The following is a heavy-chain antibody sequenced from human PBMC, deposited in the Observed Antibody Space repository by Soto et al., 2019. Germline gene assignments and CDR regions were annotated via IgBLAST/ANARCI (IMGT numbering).Heavy chain of an antibody. CDR3: ARGYCTNGVCYPYYYYYYMDV. V-gene: IGHV4-34*01. CDR1: GGSFSGYY. Sequence: SETLSLTCAVYGGSFSGYYWSWIRQPPGKGLEWIGEINHSGSTNYNPSLKSRVTISVGTSKNQFSLKLSSVTAADTAVYYCARGYCTNGVCYPYYYYYYMDVWGKGTTVTVSS. CDR2: INHSGST. D-gene: IGHD2-8*01. J-gene: IGHJ6*03.